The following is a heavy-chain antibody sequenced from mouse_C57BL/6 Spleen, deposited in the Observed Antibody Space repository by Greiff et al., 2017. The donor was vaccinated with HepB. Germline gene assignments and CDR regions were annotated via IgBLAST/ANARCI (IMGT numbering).Heavy chain of an antibody. CDR3: ARSSSSFDY. CDR1: GYTFTSYW. CDR2: FDPSDSYT. J-gene: IGHJ2*01. Sequence: QVHVKQSGAELVKPGASVKLSCKASGYTFTSYWMQWVKQRPGQGLEWIGEFDPSDSYTNYNQKFKGKATLTVDTSSSTSYMQRRSLTSEASAVYYCARSSSSFDYWGQGTTLTVSS. V-gene: IGHV1-50*01. D-gene: IGHD1-1*01.